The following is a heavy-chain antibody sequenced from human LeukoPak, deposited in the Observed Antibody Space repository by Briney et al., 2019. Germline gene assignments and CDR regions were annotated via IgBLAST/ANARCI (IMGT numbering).Heavy chain of an antibody. D-gene: IGHD6-19*01. J-gene: IGHJ4*02. CDR2: ISSSSSYI. CDR1: GFTFSSYS. V-gene: IGHV3-21*01. CDR3: AKDLSSGSRRAY. Sequence: GGSLRLSCAASGFTFSSYSMNWVRQAPGKGLEWVSSISSSSSYIYYADSVKGRFTISRDNAKNSLYLQMNSLRAEDTGVYYCAKDLSSGSRRAYWGQGTLVTVSS.